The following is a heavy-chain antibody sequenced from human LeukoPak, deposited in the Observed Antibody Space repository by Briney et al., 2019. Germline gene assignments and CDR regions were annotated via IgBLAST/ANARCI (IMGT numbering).Heavy chain of an antibody. CDR2: VSSDGSNK. J-gene: IGHJ4*02. D-gene: IGHD3-22*01. CDR1: GFTFRNNA. CDR3: ARGYDSSGYYFDY. Sequence: QGGGSLRLSCVASGFTFRNNAMTWVRQAPAKGLEWVPVVSSDGSNKYYADSVKGRFTISRDNSKNTLYLQMNSLRAEDTAVYYCARGYDSSGYYFDYWGQGTLVTVSS. V-gene: IGHV3-30*04.